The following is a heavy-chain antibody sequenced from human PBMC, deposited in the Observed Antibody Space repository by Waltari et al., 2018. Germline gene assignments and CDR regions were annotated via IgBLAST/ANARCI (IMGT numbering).Heavy chain of an antibody. Sequence: VQLVQSWAEVKNPGATATSSLEASGFTFPDIYLHWLQQAPGQGLEWMGRSNPNKGDTNETQNIQGTVTMTRETSSSTAYMEMGVHRSDDTAGNDCARALTMFQGVINPWGQGTLVTVSS. CDR3: ARALTMFQGVINP. D-gene: IGHD3-10*01. V-gene: IGHV1-2*06. J-gene: IGHJ5*02. CDR2: SNPNKGDT. CDR1: GFTFPDIY.